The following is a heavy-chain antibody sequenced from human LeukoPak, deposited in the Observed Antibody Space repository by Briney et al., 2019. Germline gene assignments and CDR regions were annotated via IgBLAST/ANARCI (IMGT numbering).Heavy chain of an antibody. CDR3: ARAPNSGYTTAPGF. D-gene: IGHD6-13*01. CDR2: ISSGSSTI. CDR1: GFTFSTYI. J-gene: IGHJ4*02. Sequence: PGGSLRLSCAASGFTFSTYIMNWVRQAPGKGLEWVSYISSGSSTIYYADSVKGRFTISRDNAKNSLYLQMNSLRDEDTAVYYCARAPNSGYTTAPGFWGQGTLVTVSS. V-gene: IGHV3-48*02.